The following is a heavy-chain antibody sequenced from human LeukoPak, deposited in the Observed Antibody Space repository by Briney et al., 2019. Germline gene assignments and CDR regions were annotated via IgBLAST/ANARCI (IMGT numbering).Heavy chain of an antibody. Sequence: GGSLRLSCAASGFTFSTYWMNWYRQAPGKGLEWVGNINQDASEINYVDSVRGRFTISRDNAKNSLHLQMNSLRAEDTAVYYCVTDRDNSDWQKRFDSWGQGTLVTVSS. D-gene: IGHD2-21*02. J-gene: IGHJ4*02. CDR3: VTDRDNSDWQKRFDS. V-gene: IGHV3-7*01. CDR2: INQDASEI. CDR1: GFTFSTYW.